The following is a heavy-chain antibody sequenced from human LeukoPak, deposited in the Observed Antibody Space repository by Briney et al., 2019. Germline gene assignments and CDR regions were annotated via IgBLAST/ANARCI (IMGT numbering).Heavy chain of an antibody. CDR2: ISGSGGST. CDR1: GFTFSSYG. Sequence: PPGGSLRLSCAASGFTFSSYGMSWVRQAPGKGLEWVSAISGSGGSTYYADSVKGRFTISRDNSKNTLYLQMNSLRAEDTAVYYCAKETVLRYFDWLLPPADYWGQGTLVTVSS. CDR3: AKETVLRYFDWLLPPADY. V-gene: IGHV3-23*01. D-gene: IGHD3-9*01. J-gene: IGHJ4*02.